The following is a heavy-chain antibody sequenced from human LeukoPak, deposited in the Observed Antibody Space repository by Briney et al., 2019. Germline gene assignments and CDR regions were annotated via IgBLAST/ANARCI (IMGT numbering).Heavy chain of an antibody. J-gene: IGHJ6*02. CDR2: ISSSSSYI. D-gene: IGHD6-19*01. Sequence: GGSLRLSCAASGFTFSSYSMNWVRQAPGKGLEWVSSISSSSSYIYYADSVKGRFTISRDNAKNSLYLQMNSLRAEDTAVYYCARDINSSGWYPYYYYGMDVWGQGTTVTVSS. CDR3: ARDINSSGWYPYYYYGMDV. V-gene: IGHV3-21*01. CDR1: GFTFSSYS.